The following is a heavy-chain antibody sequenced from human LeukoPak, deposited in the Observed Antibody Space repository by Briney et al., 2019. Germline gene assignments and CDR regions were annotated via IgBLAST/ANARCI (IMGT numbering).Heavy chain of an antibody. J-gene: IGHJ3*02. CDR1: GYTLTSYY. CDR3: ARARVIGDYGDYSNAFDI. V-gene: IGHV1-46*01. Sequence: ASVKVSCKASGYTLTSYYIHWVRQAPGQGLEWMGIINPSGGSTSYAQKFQGRVTMTTDTSTSTAYMELRSLRSDDTAVYYCARARVIGDYGDYSNAFDIWGQGTMLTVSS. D-gene: IGHD4-17*01. CDR2: INPSGGST.